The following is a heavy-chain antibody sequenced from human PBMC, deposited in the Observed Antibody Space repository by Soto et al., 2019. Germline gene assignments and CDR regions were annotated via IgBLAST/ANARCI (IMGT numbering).Heavy chain of an antibody. V-gene: IGHV1-46*01. CDR3: ARDRGHSSSWDYFDY. D-gene: IGHD6-13*01. CDR2: INPSGGST. CDR1: GYTFTSYY. J-gene: IGHJ4*02. Sequence: VASVKVSCTASGYTFTSYYIHWVRQAPGQGLEWLGIINPSGGSTSYAQKFRGRVTMTRDTSTSTVYMELSSLRSEDTAVYYCARDRGHSSSWDYFDYWGLGTLVTVS.